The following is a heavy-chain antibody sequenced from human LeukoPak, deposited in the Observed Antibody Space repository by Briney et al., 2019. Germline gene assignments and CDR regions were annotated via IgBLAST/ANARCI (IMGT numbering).Heavy chain of an antibody. D-gene: IGHD4-17*01. CDR2: IKQDGSEQ. Sequence: GGSLRLSCAASGFTFNNYWMNWVRQAPGKGLEWVAIIKQDGSEQYYVDSVKGRFTISRDNAKNTLYLQMSSLRAEDTAVYYCARHHFSTPPSATVTVGVDVWGKGTTVTVSS. CDR3: ARHHFSTPPSATVTVGVDV. CDR1: GFTFNNYW. V-gene: IGHV3-7*03. J-gene: IGHJ6*04.